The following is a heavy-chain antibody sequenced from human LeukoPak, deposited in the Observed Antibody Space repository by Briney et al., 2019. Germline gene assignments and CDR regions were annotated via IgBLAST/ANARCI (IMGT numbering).Heavy chain of an antibody. J-gene: IGHJ4*02. D-gene: IGHD6-13*01. Sequence: GGSLRLSCAASGFTFSSYAMSWVRQAPGKGLEWVSAISGSGGSTYYADSVKGRFTISRDNSKNTLYLQMNSLRAEDTAVYYWAKKGRIAAAGSTGGYNYWGQGTLVTVSS. CDR1: GFTFSSYA. CDR3: AKKGRIAAAGSTGGYNY. CDR2: ISGSGGST. V-gene: IGHV3-23*01.